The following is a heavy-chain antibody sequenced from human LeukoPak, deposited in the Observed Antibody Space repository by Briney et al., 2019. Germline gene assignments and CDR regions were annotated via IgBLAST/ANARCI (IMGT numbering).Heavy chain of an antibody. J-gene: IGHJ4*02. V-gene: IGHV4-39*02. Sequence: KPSETLSLTCTVSGGSISYSSYYWGWIRQPPGKGLEWIGSIYYTGSSYYNPSLKSRVTISVDTSKNPFSLKLRSVTAADTAMYYCARDCSGGSCFSGPFEYWGQGTLVTVSS. CDR2: IYYTGSS. CDR1: GGSISYSSYY. D-gene: IGHD2-15*01. CDR3: ARDCSGGSCFSGPFEY.